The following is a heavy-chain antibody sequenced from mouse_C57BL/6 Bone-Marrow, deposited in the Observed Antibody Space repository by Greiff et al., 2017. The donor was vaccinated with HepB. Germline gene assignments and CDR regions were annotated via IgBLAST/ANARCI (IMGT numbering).Heavy chain of an antibody. CDR3: ARGVVAEVYAMDY. Sequence: EVKLVESGPVLVKPGASVKMSCKASGYTFTDYYMNWVKQSHGKSLEWIGVINPYNGGTSYNQKFKGKATLTVDTSSSTAYMQLSSLTSEDSAVYFCARGVVAEVYAMDYWGQGTSVTVSS. J-gene: IGHJ4*01. V-gene: IGHV1-19*01. D-gene: IGHD1-1*01. CDR2: INPYNGGT. CDR1: GYTFTDYY.